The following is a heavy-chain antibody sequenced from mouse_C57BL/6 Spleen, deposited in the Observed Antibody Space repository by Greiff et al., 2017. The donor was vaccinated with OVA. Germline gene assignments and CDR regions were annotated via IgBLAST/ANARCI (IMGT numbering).Heavy chain of an antibody. CDR1: GFTFTDYY. CDR2: IRNKANGYTT. D-gene: IGHD3-1*01. Sequence: EVKLVESGGGLVQPGGSLSLSCAASGFTFTDYYMSWVRQPPGKALEWLGFIRNKANGYTTEYSASVKGRFTISRDNSQSIRYLQMNALRAEDSATDYCAREEDGPWFAYWGQGTLVTVSA. J-gene: IGHJ3*01. V-gene: IGHV7-3*01. CDR3: AREEDGPWFAY.